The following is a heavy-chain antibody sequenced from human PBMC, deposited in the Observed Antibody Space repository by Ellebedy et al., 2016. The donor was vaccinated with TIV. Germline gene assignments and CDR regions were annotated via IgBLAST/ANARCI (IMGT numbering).Heavy chain of an antibody. CDR1: GFTFTSST. CDR2: IVVGSGNT. D-gene: IGHD1-26*01. Sequence: AASVKVSCKASGFTFTSSTMQWVRQARGQRLEWIGWIVVGSGNTNYAQKFQERVTITRDMSTSTAYMELSSLRSEDPAVYYCAATSGSYRSMLLAGPLDDAFDIWGQGTMVTVSS. CDR3: AATSGSYRSMLLAGPLDDAFDI. J-gene: IGHJ3*02. V-gene: IGHV1-58*02.